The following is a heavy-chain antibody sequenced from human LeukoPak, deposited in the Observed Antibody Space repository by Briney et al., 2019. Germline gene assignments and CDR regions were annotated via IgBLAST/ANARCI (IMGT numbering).Heavy chain of an antibody. CDR1: GFTFSSYS. CDR3: ASHSSAYYDRYYYYGMDV. Sequence: PGGSLRLSCAASGFTFSSYSMNWVRQAPGKGLEWVSYISTSSNTIYYANSVRGRFTISRDDAKNSLYLQMNSLRAEDTAVYYCASHSSAYYDRYYYYGMDVWGQGTTVTVSS. D-gene: IGHD3-22*01. J-gene: IGHJ6*02. V-gene: IGHV3-48*04. CDR2: ISTSSNTI.